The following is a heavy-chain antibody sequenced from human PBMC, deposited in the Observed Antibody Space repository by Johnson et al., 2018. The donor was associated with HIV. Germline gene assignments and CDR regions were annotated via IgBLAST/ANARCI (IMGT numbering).Heavy chain of an antibody. J-gene: IGHJ3*02. V-gene: IGHV3-33*06. CDR3: AKDPVVTRAFDI. Sequence: QVQLVESGGGVVQPGRSLRLSCAASGFTFSNYAMHWVRQAPGKGLEWVAVIWYDGSNKYYADSVKGRFTISRDNSKNTLYLQMNSLRAEDTAVYYCAKDPVVTRAFDIWGQGTMVTVSS. CDR1: GFTFSNYA. CDR2: IWYDGSNK. D-gene: IGHD4-23*01.